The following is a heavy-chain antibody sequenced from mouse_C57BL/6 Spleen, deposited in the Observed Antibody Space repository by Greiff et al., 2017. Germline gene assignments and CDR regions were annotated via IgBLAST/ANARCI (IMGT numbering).Heavy chain of an antibody. D-gene: IGHD1-1*01. V-gene: IGHV1-39*01. Sequence: VQLKQSGPELVKPGASVKISCKASGYSFTDYNMNWVKQSNGKSLEWIGVINPNYGTTSYNQKFKGKATFTVDQSSSKAYMQLNSLTSEDSAVYYCARGDSSFAWFAYWGQGTLVTVSA. CDR2: INPNYGTT. J-gene: IGHJ3*01. CDR3: ARGDSSFAWFAY. CDR1: GYSFTDYN.